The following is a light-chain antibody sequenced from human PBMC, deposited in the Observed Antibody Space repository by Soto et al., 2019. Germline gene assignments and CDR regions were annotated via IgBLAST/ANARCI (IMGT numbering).Light chain of an antibody. Sequence: DIQMTQAPSTLSAFVGDRVTITCRASQSISIWLAWYQQKPGKAPKLLIYDASSLASGVPSRFSGSGSGTEFTLTISSLQPDDFATYYCQHYNSYSEAFGQGTKVDIK. V-gene: IGKV1-5*01. CDR3: QHYNSYSEA. J-gene: IGKJ1*01. CDR2: DAS. CDR1: QSISIW.